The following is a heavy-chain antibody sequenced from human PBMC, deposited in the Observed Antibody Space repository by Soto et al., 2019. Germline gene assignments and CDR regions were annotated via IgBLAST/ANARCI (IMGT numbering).Heavy chain of an antibody. D-gene: IGHD3-10*01. J-gene: IGHJ6*02. CDR2: ISAYNGNT. CDR1: GYTFASYG. Sequence: QVQLVQSGAEVKKPGASVKVSCKASGYTFASYGISWVRQAPGQGLEWMGWISAYNGNTNYAQMLQGRVTMTTDTSTSTAYMELRSLTSDDTAVYFCARLRVRGVIDYYGMDVWGQGTTVTVSS. V-gene: IGHV1-18*01. CDR3: ARLRVRGVIDYYGMDV.